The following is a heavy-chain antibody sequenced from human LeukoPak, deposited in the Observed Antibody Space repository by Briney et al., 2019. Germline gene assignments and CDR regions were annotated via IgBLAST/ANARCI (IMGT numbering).Heavy chain of an antibody. J-gene: IGHJ6*02. CDR3: ARQFILTGYYSYYYYYGMDV. CDR2: IYNSGST. D-gene: IGHD3-9*01. CDR1: GGSISSGSYY. Sequence: PSETLSLTCTVPGGSISSGSYYWSWIRQPAGKGLEWIGRIYNSGSTNYNPSLQSRVTISVDTSKNQFSLKLSSVTAADTAVYYCARQFILTGYYSYYYYYGMDVWGQGTTVTVSS. V-gene: IGHV4-61*02.